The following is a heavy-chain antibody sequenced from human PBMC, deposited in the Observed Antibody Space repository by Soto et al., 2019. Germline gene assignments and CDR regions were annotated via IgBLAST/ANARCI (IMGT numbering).Heavy chain of an antibody. D-gene: IGHD3-22*01. Sequence: PSETLSLTCTVSGDSVSGASYYWGWIRQPPGRGLEWIGYIYYSGSTTYNPSLKSRVTISVDTSKKQFSLNVSSVTAAGAAVYYCARYYFDRNYFDYWGQRALDTVPS. CDR3: ARYYFDRNYFDY. CDR2: IYYSGST. V-gene: IGHV4-61*01. J-gene: IGHJ4*02. CDR1: GDSVSGASYY.